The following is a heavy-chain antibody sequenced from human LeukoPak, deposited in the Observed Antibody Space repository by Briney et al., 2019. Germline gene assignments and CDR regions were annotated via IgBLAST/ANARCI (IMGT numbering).Heavy chain of an antibody. CDR2: IYPGDSDT. CDR3: ARLVVGVTRYFDY. D-gene: IGHD1-26*01. Sequence: PGESLKISCKGSGYSFTNYWIGWVRQMPGKGLELMGLIYPGDSDTRYSPSFQGQVTISTDKSISTAYLQWSSLKASDTAMYYCARLVVGVTRYFDYWGQGTLVTVSS. J-gene: IGHJ4*02. V-gene: IGHV5-51*01. CDR1: GYSFTNYW.